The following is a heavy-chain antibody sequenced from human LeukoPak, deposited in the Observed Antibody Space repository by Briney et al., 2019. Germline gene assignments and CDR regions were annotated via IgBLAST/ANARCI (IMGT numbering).Heavy chain of an antibody. CDR2: INPNSGGT. D-gene: IGHD1-26*01. J-gene: IGHJ4*02. V-gene: IGHV1-2*02. CDR1: GHTFTGYY. CDR3: ARGVSGSYSFDY. Sequence: PGASVNVSCKASGHTFTGYYMHWVRQAPGQGLEWMGWINPNSGGTNYARKFQGRVTMTRDTSISTAYMDLSRLRSDDTAVYYCARGVSGSYSFDYWGQGTLVTVSS.